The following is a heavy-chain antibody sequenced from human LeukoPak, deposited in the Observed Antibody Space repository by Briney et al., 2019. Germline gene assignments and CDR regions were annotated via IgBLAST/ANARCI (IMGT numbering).Heavy chain of an antibody. CDR3: GKTTTGYSSGQKPAWPVDY. Sequence: GGSLRLSCAASGFSVNNNYMNWVRQAPGKGLEWVAGIFGSGGSAHYADSAKGRFTISRDNSKNTVYLQINSLRAEDTAVYYCGKTTTGYSSGQKPAWPVDYWGQGTLVTVSS. D-gene: IGHD6-19*01. V-gene: IGHV3-53*01. CDR2: IFGSGGSA. CDR1: GFSVNNNY. J-gene: IGHJ4*02.